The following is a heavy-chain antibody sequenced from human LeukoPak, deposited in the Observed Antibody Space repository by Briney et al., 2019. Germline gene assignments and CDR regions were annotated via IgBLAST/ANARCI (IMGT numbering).Heavy chain of an antibody. Sequence: GGSLRLSCAASGFTFSTYAMGWVRQAPGKGLEWVSLISAGGSTYYADSVKGRFTISRDNAKNSLYLQMNSLRAEDTAVYYCASYRGRNAFDIWGQGTMVTVSS. D-gene: IGHD1-26*01. CDR2: ISAGGST. J-gene: IGHJ3*02. CDR1: GFTFSTYA. V-gene: IGHV3-23*01. CDR3: ASYRGRNAFDI.